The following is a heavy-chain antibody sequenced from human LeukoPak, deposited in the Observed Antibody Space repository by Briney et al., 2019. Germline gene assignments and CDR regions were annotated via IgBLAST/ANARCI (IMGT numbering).Heavy chain of an antibody. Sequence: GGSLRLSCAASGFTFSSYAMSWVRQAPGKGLEWVSAISGSGGSTYYADSVKGRFTISRDNAKNSLYLQMNSLRAEDTAVYYCAKDRCSNGIGCYYYYMDVWGKGTTVTISS. D-gene: IGHD2-8*01. V-gene: IGHV3-23*01. CDR2: ISGSGGST. CDR1: GFTFSSYA. J-gene: IGHJ6*03. CDR3: AKDRCSNGIGCYYYYMDV.